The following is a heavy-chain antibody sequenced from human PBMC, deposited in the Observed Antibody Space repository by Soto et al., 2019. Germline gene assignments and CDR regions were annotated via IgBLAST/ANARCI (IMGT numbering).Heavy chain of an antibody. CDR1: GYIFTGYY. D-gene: IGHD6-19*01. CDR3: ATSRIGIAVAGETEYYFDY. J-gene: IGHJ4*02. V-gene: IGHV1-2*04. CDR2: INPNSGDT. Sequence: ASVKVSCKASGYIFTGYYMHWVRQAPGQGLEWMGWINPNSGDTNYTQKFQGWVTMTRDTSISTAYMELSRLRSDDTAVYYCATSRIGIAVAGETEYYFDYWRQGTLVTVSS.